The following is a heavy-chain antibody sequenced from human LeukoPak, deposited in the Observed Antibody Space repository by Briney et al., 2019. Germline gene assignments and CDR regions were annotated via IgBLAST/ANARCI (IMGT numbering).Heavy chain of an antibody. CDR3: AKALYDIFDAFDI. D-gene: IGHD3-9*01. Sequence: GGSLRLSRAASGFTLSSYDMHWVRQATGKGLEWVAVISYDGSNKYYADSVKGRFTISRDNSKNTLYLQMNSLRAEDTAVYYCAKALYDIFDAFDIWGQGTMVTVSS. CDR2: ISYDGSNK. CDR1: GFTLSSYD. J-gene: IGHJ3*02. V-gene: IGHV3-30*18.